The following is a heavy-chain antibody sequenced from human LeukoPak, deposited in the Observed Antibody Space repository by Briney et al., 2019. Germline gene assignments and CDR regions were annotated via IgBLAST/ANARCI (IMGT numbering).Heavy chain of an antibody. CDR2: LFYGENT. CDR1: GGSISPISSSTYY. Sequence: PSETLSLTCTVSGGSISPISSSTYYWGWIRQAPGKGLEWIGSLFYGENTHYNPSLKSRATLSVDSSKNQFSLKLTSVTAADAAVYFCARQLPTAAADTRGYFDYWDQGTVVTVSS. J-gene: IGHJ4*02. D-gene: IGHD6-25*01. V-gene: IGHV4-39*01. CDR3: ARQLPTAAADTRGYFDY.